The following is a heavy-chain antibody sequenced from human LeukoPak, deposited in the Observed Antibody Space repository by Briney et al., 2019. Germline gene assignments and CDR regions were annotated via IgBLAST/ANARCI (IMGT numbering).Heavy chain of an antibody. D-gene: IGHD5-24*01. J-gene: IGHJ5*02. V-gene: IGHV3-48*01. CDR2: ISGSSSAI. CDR3: VRDRTLGVREGFILA. CDR1: GFTFSAFN. Sequence: RPGGSLRLSCAASGFTFSAFNMIWVRQAPGKGLEWLSYISGSSSAIYYADSVQGRFTISRDNAKNSLSLQMSSLRVEDTAVYYCVRDRTLGVREGFILAWGQGTLVTVSP.